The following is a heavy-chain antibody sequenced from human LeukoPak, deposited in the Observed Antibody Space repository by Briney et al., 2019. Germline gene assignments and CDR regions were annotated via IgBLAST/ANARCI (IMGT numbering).Heavy chain of an antibody. J-gene: IGHJ6*02. CDR1: GFTFSSYA. V-gene: IGHV3-23*01. Sequence: GGSLRLSCAASGFTFSSYAMSWVRQAPGKGLEWVSAISGSGGSTYYADSVKGRFTISRDNSKNTLYLQMNSLGAEDTAVYYCAPASIAVAGRTDYYYYGMDVWGQGTTVTVSS. D-gene: IGHD6-19*01. CDR2: ISGSGGST. CDR3: APASIAVAGRTDYYYYGMDV.